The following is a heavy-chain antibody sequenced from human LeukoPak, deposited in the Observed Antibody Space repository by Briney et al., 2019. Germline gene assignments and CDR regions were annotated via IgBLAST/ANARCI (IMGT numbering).Heavy chain of an antibody. J-gene: IGHJ4*02. CDR3: ARYVTTVTYFDH. CDR2: ISGSGGST. Sequence: GGSLRLSCAASRFTFSSYAMSWVRQAPGKGLEWVSAISGSGGSTYYADSVKGRFTISRANSKNTLYLQMNSLRAEDTAVYYCARYVTTVTYFDHWGQGTLVTVSS. V-gene: IGHV3-23*01. D-gene: IGHD4-17*01. CDR1: RFTFSSYA.